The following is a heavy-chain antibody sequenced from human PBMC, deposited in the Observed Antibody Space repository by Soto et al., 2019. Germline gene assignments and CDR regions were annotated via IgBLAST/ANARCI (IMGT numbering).Heavy chain of an antibody. V-gene: IGHV1-69*13. D-gene: IGHD3-22*01. CDR3: ARDRYYYDSSGYVDAFDI. J-gene: IGHJ3*02. Sequence: SVKVSCKASGCTFSSYAISWVRQAPGQGLEWMGGIIPIFGTANYAQKFQGRVTITADESTSTAYMELSSLRSEDTAVYYCARDRYYYDSSGYVDAFDIWGQGTMVTVSS. CDR2: IIPIFGTA. CDR1: GCTFSSYA.